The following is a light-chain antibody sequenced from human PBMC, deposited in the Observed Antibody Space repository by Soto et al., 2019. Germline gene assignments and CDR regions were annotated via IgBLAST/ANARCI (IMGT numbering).Light chain of an antibody. J-gene: IGKJ5*01. Sequence: EIMLTQSPATLSLSPGERAALSCRASQSVGSHLAWYQQKPGQPPRLLIYDASNRATGIPARFSGSGSGTDFTLTISSLEPEDFAVYYCQHRTNWPPVTFGQGTRLEIK. V-gene: IGKV3-11*01. CDR2: DAS. CDR3: QHRTNWPPVT. CDR1: QSVGSH.